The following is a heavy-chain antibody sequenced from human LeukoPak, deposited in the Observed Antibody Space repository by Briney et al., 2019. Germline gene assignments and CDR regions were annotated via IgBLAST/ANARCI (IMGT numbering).Heavy chain of an antibody. D-gene: IGHD6-19*01. Sequence: GGSLRLSCAASGFTFEDYTMHRVRQVPGKGLEWVSVIGWDSDSKYYLESVKGRFTISRDNSKNSLYLQMNSRRTEDTAFYYCAKDRSRSYSSFDSWGQGTLVTVSS. CDR2: IGWDSDSK. CDR1: GFTFEDYT. J-gene: IGHJ4*02. CDR3: AKDRSRSYSSFDS. V-gene: IGHV3-43*01.